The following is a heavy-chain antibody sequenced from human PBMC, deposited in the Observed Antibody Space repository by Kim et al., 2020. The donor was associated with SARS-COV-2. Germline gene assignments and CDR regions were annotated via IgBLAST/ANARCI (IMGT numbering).Heavy chain of an antibody. CDR2: IYYSGST. CDR1: GGSISSYY. Sequence: SETLSLTCTVSGGSISSYYWSWIRQPPGKGLEWIGYIYYSGSTNYNPSLKSRVTISVDTSKNQFSLKLSSVTAADTAVYYCARAPPATNFGGVTAFDYWG. V-gene: IGHV4-59*13. J-gene: IGHJ4*01. CDR3: ARAPPATNFGGVTAFDY. D-gene: IGHD3-3*01.